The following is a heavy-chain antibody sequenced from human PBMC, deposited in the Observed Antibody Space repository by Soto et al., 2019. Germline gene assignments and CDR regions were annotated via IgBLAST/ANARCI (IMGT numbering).Heavy chain of an antibody. CDR3: ARILGQLVGVINKNWFDP. CDR2: IFSNDEK. CDR1: GFSLSNARMG. D-gene: IGHD6-6*01. Sequence: QVTLKESGPVLVKPTETLTLTCTVSGFSLSNARMGVSWIRQPPGKALEWLAHIFSNDEKSYSTSLKSSLTISKDTSKSQVVLTMTNMDPVDTATYYCARILGQLVGVINKNWFDPWGQGTLVTVS. J-gene: IGHJ5*02. V-gene: IGHV2-26*01.